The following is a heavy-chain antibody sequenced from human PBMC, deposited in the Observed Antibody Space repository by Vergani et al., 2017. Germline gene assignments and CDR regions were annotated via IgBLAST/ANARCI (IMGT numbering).Heavy chain of an antibody. J-gene: IGHJ3*02. CDR2: INPNSGGT. V-gene: IGHV1-2*05. CDR1: GYTFTGSY. CDR3: ARGRLYPRYHDAFDI. D-gene: IGHD3-16*02. Sequence: QVQLVQSGAEVKKPGASVKVSCKASGYTFTGSYMHWVRQAPGQGLEWMGRINPNSGGTNYAQKFQGRVTMTRDTSISTAYMELSRLRSDDTVVYYCARGRLYPRYHDAFDIWGQGTMVTVSS.